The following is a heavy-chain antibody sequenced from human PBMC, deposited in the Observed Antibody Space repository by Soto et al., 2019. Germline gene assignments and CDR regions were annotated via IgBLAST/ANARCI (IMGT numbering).Heavy chain of an antibody. D-gene: IGHD3-3*01. CDR1: GYTFTSYY. CDR3: ARDVRFEGITIFGVVPPPNGMDV. V-gene: IGHV1-46*01. Sequence: GASVKVSCKASGYTFTSYYMHWVRQAPGQGLEWMGIINPSGGSTSYAQKFQGRVTMTRDTSTSTVYMELSSLRSEDTAVYYCARDVRFEGITIFGVVPPPNGMDVWGQGTTVTVSS. CDR2: INPSGGST. J-gene: IGHJ6*02.